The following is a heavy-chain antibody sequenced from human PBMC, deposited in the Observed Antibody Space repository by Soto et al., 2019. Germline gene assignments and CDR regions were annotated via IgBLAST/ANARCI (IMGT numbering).Heavy chain of an antibody. CDR3: AREWGIAVAGPFDY. Sequence: SETLSLTCTVSGGSISSSSYYWGWIRQPPGKGLEWIGSIYYSGSTYYNPSLKSRVTISVDTSKNQFSLKLSSVTAADTAVYYCAREWGIAVAGPFDYWGQGTLVTVSS. CDR1: GGSISSSSYY. CDR2: IYYSGST. D-gene: IGHD6-19*01. V-gene: IGHV4-39*07. J-gene: IGHJ4*02.